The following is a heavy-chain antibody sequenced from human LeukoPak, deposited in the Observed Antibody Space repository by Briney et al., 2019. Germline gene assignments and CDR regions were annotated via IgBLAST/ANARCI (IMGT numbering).Heavy chain of an antibody. CDR2: ISGSGGST. D-gene: IGHD3-10*01. V-gene: IGHV3-23*01. CDR3: AKDAAMLWFGELSFY. J-gene: IGHJ4*02. CDR1: GFTFSSYA. Sequence: PGGSLRLSCAASGFTFSSYAMSWVRQAPGKGLEGVSAISGSGGSTYYADSVKGRFTISRDNSKNTLYLQMNSLRAEDTAVYYCAKDAAMLWFGELSFYWGQGTLVTVSS.